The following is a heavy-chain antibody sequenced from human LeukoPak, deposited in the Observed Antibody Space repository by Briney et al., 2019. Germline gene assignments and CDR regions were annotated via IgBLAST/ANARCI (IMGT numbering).Heavy chain of an antibody. CDR1: GGSISSSNW. CDR3: ARGGPLGSSPSRNYFDY. J-gene: IGHJ4*02. D-gene: IGHD2-15*01. V-gene: IGHV4-4*02. Sequence: SGTLSLTCAVSGGSISSSNWWSWVRQPPGKGLEWIGEIYHSGSTNYNPSLKSRVTISVDKSKNQFSLKLSSVTAADTAVYYCARGGPLGSSPSRNYFDYWGQGTLVTVSS. CDR2: IYHSGST.